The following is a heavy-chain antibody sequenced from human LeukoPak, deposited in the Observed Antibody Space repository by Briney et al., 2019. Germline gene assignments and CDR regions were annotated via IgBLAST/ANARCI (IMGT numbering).Heavy chain of an antibody. J-gene: IGHJ3*02. V-gene: IGHV3-7*03. D-gene: IGHD2-8*01. Sequence: GGSLRLSCSASGFSFSSYWMSWVRQAPGKGLEWVANIKEDESEKDYVDSVKGRFTISRDNAKNSLYLQMNSLRAEDTAVYYCARVMKGRAFDIWGQGTMVTVSS. CDR3: ARVMKGRAFDI. CDR2: IKEDESEK. CDR1: GFSFSSYW.